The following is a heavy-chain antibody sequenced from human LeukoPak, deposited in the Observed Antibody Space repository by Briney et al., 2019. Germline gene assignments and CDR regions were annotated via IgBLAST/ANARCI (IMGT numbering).Heavy chain of an antibody. D-gene: IGHD5-18*01. J-gene: IGHJ4*02. CDR2: ISAYNGDT. Sequence: ASVKVSCKASGYTFTSYGISWVRQAPGQGLEWMGWISAYNGDTNYAQKLQGRATMTTDTSTSTAYMELRSLRSDDTAVYYCARDLLGYSYGYFDYWGQGTLVTVSS. V-gene: IGHV1-18*01. CDR1: GYTFTSYG. CDR3: ARDLLGYSYGYFDY.